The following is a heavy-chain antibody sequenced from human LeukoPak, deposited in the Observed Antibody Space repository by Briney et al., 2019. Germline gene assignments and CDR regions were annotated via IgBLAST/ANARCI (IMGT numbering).Heavy chain of an antibody. V-gene: IGHV3-7*01. CDR2: IKQDGSEK. J-gene: IGHJ4*02. Sequence: GGSLRLSCAASGFTFSSYWMSWVRQAPGKGLEWVANIKQDGSEKYYVDSVKGRFTISRDNAKNSLYLQMNSLRAEDTAVYYCAKEGYDFWSGYSSPFDYWGQGTLVTVSS. CDR1: GFTFSSYW. CDR3: AKEGYDFWSGYSSPFDY. D-gene: IGHD3-3*01.